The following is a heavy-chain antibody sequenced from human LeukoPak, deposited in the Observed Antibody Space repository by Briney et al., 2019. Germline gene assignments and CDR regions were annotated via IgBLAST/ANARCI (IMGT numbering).Heavy chain of an antibody. CDR3: AKMGIEGT. V-gene: IGHV3-7*01. CDR2: IKKDGSEK. CDR1: GFTFSRYW. D-gene: IGHD7-27*01. Sequence: GGSLRLSCAASGFTFSRYWMSWVRQAPGKGLEWVANIKKDGSEKYYAGSVKGRFTISRDNSKNTLYLQMNSLRAEDTAVYYCAKMGIEGTWGQGTLVTVSS. J-gene: IGHJ5*02.